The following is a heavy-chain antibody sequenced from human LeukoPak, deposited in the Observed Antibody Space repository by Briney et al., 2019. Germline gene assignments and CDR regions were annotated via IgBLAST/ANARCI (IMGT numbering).Heavy chain of an antibody. J-gene: IGHJ4*02. CDR3: ARVDPPYCFDY. V-gene: IGHV4-34*01. Sequence: PSETLSLTCAVYGGSFSGYYWSWIRQPPGKGLEWIGEINHSGSTNYNPSLKSRVTISVDTSKNQFSLKLSSVTAADTAVYCCARVDPPYCFDYWGQGTLVTVSS. CDR2: INHSGST. CDR1: GGSFSGYY. D-gene: IGHD2-15*01.